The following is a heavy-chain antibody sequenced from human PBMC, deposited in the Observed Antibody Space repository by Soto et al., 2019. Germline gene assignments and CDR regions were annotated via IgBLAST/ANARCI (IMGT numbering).Heavy chain of an antibody. V-gene: IGHV1-69*13. Sequence: SVKVSCKASGGTFSSYAISWVRQAPGQGLEWMGGIIPIFGTANYEQKFQGRIKIIADESTRTAYMELSSLRSEDTGVYYCARTTLTAHYYYYGMDVWGQGTTGTVSS. J-gene: IGHJ6*02. D-gene: IGHD4-4*01. CDR1: GGTFSSYA. CDR3: ARTTLTAHYYYYGMDV. CDR2: IIPIFGTA.